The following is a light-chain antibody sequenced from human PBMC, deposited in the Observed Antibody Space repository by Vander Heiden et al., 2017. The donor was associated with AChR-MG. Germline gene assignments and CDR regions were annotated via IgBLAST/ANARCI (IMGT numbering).Light chain of an antibody. CDR3: QQYGSSPQYT. CDR1: QSVSSSY. CDR2: GAS. J-gene: IGKJ2*01. V-gene: IGKV3-20*01. Sequence: DIVLTQSAGTLYLSPGERATLSCRASQSVSSSYLAWYQQKPGQAPRLLIYGASSRATGIPARFSGSGSGTDFTLTISRLEPEDFAVYYCQQYGSSPQYTFGQGTKLEIK.